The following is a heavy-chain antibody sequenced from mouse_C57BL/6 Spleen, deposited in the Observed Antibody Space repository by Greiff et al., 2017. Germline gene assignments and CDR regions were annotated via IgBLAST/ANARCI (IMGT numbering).Heavy chain of an antibody. V-gene: IGHV1-55*01. D-gene: IGHD1-1*01. CDR3: ANYDGSSYLWYFDV. J-gene: IGHJ1*03. CDR2: IYPGSGST. Sequence: QVQLQQPGAELVKPGASVKMSCKASGYTFPSYWITWVKQRPGQGLEWIGDIYPGSGSTNYNEKFKSKATLTVDTSSSTAYMQLSSLTSEDSAVYYCANYDGSSYLWYFDVWGTGTTVTVSS. CDR1: GYTFPSYW.